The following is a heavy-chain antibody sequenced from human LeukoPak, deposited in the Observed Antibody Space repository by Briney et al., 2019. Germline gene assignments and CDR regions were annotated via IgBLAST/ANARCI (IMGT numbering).Heavy chain of an antibody. V-gene: IGHV4-4*07. CDR3: AREPKMGYSSSWYDY. CDR1: GGSISSYY. J-gene: IGHJ4*02. CDR2: IYTSGST. D-gene: IGHD6-13*01. Sequence: SETLSLICTVSGGSISSYYWSWIRQPAGKGLEWIGRIYTSGSTNYNPSLKSRVTMSVDTSKNQFSLKLSSVTAADTAVYYCAREPKMGYSSSWYDYWGQGTLVTVSS.